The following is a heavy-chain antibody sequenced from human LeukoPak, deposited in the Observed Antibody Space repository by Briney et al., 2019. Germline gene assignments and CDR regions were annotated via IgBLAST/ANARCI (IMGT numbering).Heavy chain of an antibody. J-gene: IGHJ1*01. D-gene: IGHD3/OR15-3a*01. V-gene: IGHV3-30*03. CDR1: GFTFSGYG. CDR3: ARDQWTPGYFQH. Sequence: GGSLRLSCAASGFTFSGYGMHWVRQAPGKGLEWVAVISYDGSNKYYADSVKGRFTISRDNSKNTLYLQMNSLRAEDTAVYYCARDQWTPGYFQHWGQGTLVTVSS. CDR2: ISYDGSNK.